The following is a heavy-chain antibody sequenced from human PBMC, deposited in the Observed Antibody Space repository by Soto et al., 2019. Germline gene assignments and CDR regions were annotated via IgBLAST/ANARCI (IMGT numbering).Heavy chain of an antibody. Sequence: ASVKVSCKASGYTFTNYDINWVRQAPGQGLEWMGWISAYNGDTNYAQKLQGRVTMTTDTSTSTAYMELRSLRSDDTAVYSCARGGRPDPVVVVGHTPFDPWGQGTLVTVSS. D-gene: IGHD2-15*01. J-gene: IGHJ5*02. V-gene: IGHV1-18*01. CDR3: ARGGRPDPVVVVGHTPFDP. CDR2: ISAYNGDT. CDR1: GYTFTNYD.